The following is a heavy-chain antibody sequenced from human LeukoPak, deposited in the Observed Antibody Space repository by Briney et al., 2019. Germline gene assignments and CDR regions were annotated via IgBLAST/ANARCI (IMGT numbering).Heavy chain of an antibody. D-gene: IGHD5-18*01. J-gene: IGHJ6*03. CDR3: ARDTALYYMDV. CDR1: GFTFNTYP. V-gene: IGHV3-74*01. CDR2: INTDGTTT. Sequence: WGSLRLSCAASGFTFNTYPIHWVRQAPGKGLEWVSQINTDGTTTNYADTVKGRFTISRDNAKNTLYLQMNNLRAEDTGVFYCARDTALYYMDVWGKGTTVTVSS.